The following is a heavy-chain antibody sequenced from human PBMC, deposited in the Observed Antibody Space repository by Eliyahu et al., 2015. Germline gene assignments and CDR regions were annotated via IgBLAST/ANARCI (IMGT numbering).Heavy chain of an antibody. CDR2: IYTSGST. CDR3: ARHGVGATRAKGGHWFDP. D-gene: IGHD1-26*01. J-gene: IGHJ5*02. V-gene: IGHV4-4*09. Sequence: QVQLQESGPVLVKPSXTLSLTCTVSGXXXSSYXWSWIRQPPGKGXEWIGYIYTSGSTNYNPSLKSRVTISVDTSKNQFSLKLSSVTAADTAVYYCARHGVGATRAKGGHWFDPWGQGTLVTVSS. CDR1: GXXXSSYX.